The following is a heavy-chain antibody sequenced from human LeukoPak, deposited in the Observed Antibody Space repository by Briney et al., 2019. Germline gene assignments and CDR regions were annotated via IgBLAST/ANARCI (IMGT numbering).Heavy chain of an antibody. CDR2: IYYSGST. J-gene: IGHJ4*02. D-gene: IGHD4-11*01. CDR3: ARQGSNYVAAFDC. V-gene: IGHV4-39*01. CDR1: GGSISSSSYY. Sequence: PSETLSLTCTVSGGSISSSSYYWGWIRQPPGKGLEWIGSIYYSGSTYYNPSLKSRVTISVDTSKNQFSLKLSSVTAADTAVYYCARQGSNYVAAFDCWGQGTLVTVSS.